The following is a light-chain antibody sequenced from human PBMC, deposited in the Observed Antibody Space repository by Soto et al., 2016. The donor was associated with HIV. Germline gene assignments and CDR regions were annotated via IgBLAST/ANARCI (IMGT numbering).Light chain of an antibody. CDR3: QQHGNLPHT. V-gene: IGKV1-39*01. CDR1: QSISTY. Sequence: DIQMTQSPSSLSLSIGDRVSITCRASQSISTYLNWYQQKPGRAPKLLIYAASSLQSGVPSRFSGRGSGTDFTFTISSLQPEDVAAYYCQQHGNLPHTFGGGTKVEI. CDR2: AAS. J-gene: IGKJ4*01.